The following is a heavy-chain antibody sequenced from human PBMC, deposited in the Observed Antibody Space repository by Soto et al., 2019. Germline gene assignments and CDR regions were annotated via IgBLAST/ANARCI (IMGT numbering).Heavy chain of an antibody. Sequence: LSCAASGFTFSSYGMHWVRQAPGKGLEWVAVISYDGSNKYYADSVKGRFTISRDNSKNTLYLQMNSLRAEDTAVYYCAKGLGELSLVMGYWGQGTLVTVSS. V-gene: IGHV3-30*18. CDR3: AKGLGELSLVMGY. J-gene: IGHJ4*02. CDR2: ISYDGSNK. D-gene: IGHD3-16*02. CDR1: GFTFSSYG.